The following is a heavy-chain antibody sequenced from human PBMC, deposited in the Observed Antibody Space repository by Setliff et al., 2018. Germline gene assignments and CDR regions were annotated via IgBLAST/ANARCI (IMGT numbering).Heavy chain of an antibody. V-gene: IGHV5-51*07. Sequence: ESLKISCKGSGYSFTSYWIGWVHQMPGKGLEWMGIIYPGDSDTRYSPSFQGQVTISVDKSISTAYLQWISLKASDTAMYYCARYDSSGYHYYYGMDVWGQGTTVTVSS. CDR3: ARYDSSGYHYYYGMDV. D-gene: IGHD3-22*01. J-gene: IGHJ6*02. CDR1: GYSFTSYW. CDR2: IYPGDSDT.